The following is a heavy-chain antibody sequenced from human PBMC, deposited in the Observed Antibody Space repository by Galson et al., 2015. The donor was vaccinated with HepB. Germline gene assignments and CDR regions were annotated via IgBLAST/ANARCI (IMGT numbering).Heavy chain of an antibody. V-gene: IGHV1-18*01. CDR3: ARVIGYRDGWLAATFDF. CDR1: GYTFTDFG. CDR2: ISVYNGDR. J-gene: IGHJ4*02. Sequence: SVKVSCKASGYTFTDFGMSWVRQSPGQGPEWMGWISVYNGDRHYAPKFRGRVTMDTDTSTATASMELSGLNSDDTAVYYCARVIGYRDGWLAATFDFWGQGTQVTVSS. D-gene: IGHD5-18*01.